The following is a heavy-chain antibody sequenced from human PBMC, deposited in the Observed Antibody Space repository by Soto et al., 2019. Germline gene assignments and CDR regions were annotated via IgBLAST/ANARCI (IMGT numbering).Heavy chain of an antibody. CDR3: ARQDTAMVYSGPPFDPYYYYGMDV. D-gene: IGHD5-18*01. CDR1: GGSVSSGSYY. CDR2: IYYSGST. V-gene: IGHV4-61*01. J-gene: IGHJ6*02. Sequence: SETLSLTCTVSGGSVSSGSYYWSWIRQPPGKGLEWIGYIYYSGSTNYNPSLKSRVTISVDTSKNQFSLKLSPVTAADTAVYYCARQDTAMVYSGPPFDPYYYYGMDVWGQGTTVTVSS.